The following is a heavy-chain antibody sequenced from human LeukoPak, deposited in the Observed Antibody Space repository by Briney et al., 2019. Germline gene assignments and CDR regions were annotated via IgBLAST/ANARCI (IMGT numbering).Heavy chain of an antibody. CDR3: ARLSKGGSLRKHYGLDV. D-gene: IGHD5/OR15-5a*01. CDR1: GYRFNTYW. CDR2: IYPDNSDI. Sequence: GESLKISCKGSGYRFNTYWIGWVRQMPGRGLEWMGIIYPDNSDIKKSPSFEGQVTISADKSISTAYLQWRSLKASDTAMYYCARLSKGGSLRKHYGLDVWGQGTTVTVSS. J-gene: IGHJ6*02. V-gene: IGHV5-51*01.